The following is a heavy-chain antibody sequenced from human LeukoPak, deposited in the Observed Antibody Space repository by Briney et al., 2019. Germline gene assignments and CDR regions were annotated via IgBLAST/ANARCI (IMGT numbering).Heavy chain of an antibody. CDR2: ISAYNGNT. V-gene: IGHV1-18*01. D-gene: IGHD2-2*01. CDR3: ARLYGEVPPYYFDY. J-gene: IGHJ4*02. CDR1: GYTFTSYG. Sequence: ASVKVSCKASGYTFTSYGISRVRQAPGQGLEWMGWISAYNGNTNYAQKLQGRVTMTTDTSTSTAYMELRSLRSDDTAVYYCARLYGEVPPYYFDYWGQGTLVTVSS.